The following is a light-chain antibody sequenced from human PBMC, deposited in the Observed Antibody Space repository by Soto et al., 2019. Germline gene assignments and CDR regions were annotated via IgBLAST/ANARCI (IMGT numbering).Light chain of an antibody. J-gene: IGKJ5*01. CDR3: QQYGGSVPIT. V-gene: IGKV3-20*01. Sequence: EIVLTQSPGTLSLSPGERATLSCRASQSVSSAYLAWYQQKPGQAPRLLISGASSRATGIPDRFSGSGSGTDFSLTISGLEPEDFAVYYCQQYGGSVPITFVQGTRLDIK. CDR2: GAS. CDR1: QSVSSAY.